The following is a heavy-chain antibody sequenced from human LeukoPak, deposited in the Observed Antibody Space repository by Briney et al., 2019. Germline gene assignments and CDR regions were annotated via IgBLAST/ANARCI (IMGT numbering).Heavy chain of an antibody. D-gene: IGHD2-2*01. CDR3: ARDKGDGKYHFDY. V-gene: IGHV3-53*01. CDR1: GFTVSSNY. Sequence: PGGSLRLSCAASGFTVSSNYMNWIRQAPGKGLEWVSAIYSGGTTYYSDSVKGRFTISRDNSKNMLYLQMNSLRAEDTALYYCARDKGDGKYHFDYWGQGTLVTVSS. J-gene: IGHJ4*02. CDR2: IYSGGTT.